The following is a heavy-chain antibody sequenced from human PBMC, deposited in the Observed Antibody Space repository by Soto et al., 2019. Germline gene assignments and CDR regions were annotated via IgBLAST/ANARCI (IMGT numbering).Heavy chain of an antibody. CDR3: ARWGLNQQLAFDY. CDR2: IYYSGST. D-gene: IGHD6-13*01. V-gene: IGHV4-59*01. CDR1: GGSISSYY. J-gene: IGHJ4*02. Sequence: SETLSLTSTVSGGSISSYYWSWIRQPPGKGLEWIGYIYYSGSTNYNPSLKSRVTISVDTSKNQFSLKLSSVTAADTAVYYCARWGLNQQLAFDYWGQGTLVTVSS.